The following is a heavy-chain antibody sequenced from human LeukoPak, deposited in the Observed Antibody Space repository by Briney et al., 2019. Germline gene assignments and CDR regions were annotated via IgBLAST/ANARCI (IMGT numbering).Heavy chain of an antibody. CDR1: GGSISSYY. Sequence: SETLSLTCTVSGGSISSYYWSWIRQPPGKGLEWIGYIYYSGSTNYNPSLMSRVTISVDTSKNQFSLKLSSVTAADTAVYYCARQGTNYYDSSGSAGYFDYWGQGTLVTVSS. D-gene: IGHD3-22*01. CDR3: ARQGTNYYDSSGSAGYFDY. J-gene: IGHJ4*02. V-gene: IGHV4-59*08. CDR2: IYYSGST.